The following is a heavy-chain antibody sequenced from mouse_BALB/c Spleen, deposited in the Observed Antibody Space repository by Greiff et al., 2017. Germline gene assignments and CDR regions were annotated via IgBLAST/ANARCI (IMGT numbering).Heavy chain of an antibody. D-gene: IGHD1-1*01. V-gene: IGHV14-1*02. J-gene: IGHJ4*01. CDR2: IDPENGNT. CDR3: ARDYYGSIYAMDY. Sequence: EVQLQQSGAELVRPGALVKLSCKASGFNIKDYYMHWVKQRPEQGLEWIGWIDPENGNTIYDPKFQGKASITADTSSITAYLQLSSLTSEDTAVYYGARDYYGSIYAMDYWGQGTSVTVSS. CDR1: GFNIKDYY.